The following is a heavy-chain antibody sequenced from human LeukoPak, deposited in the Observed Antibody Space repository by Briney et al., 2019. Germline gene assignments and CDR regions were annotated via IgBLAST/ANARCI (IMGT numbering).Heavy chain of an antibody. CDR3: ARYLIYCSSTSCTRGNFDY. V-gene: IGHV1-69*06. CDR1: GGAFSSYA. D-gene: IGHD2-2*01. Sequence: SVKVSCKASGGAFSSYAISWVRQAPGQGLEWMGGIIPIFGTANYAQKFQGRVTITADKSTSTAYMELSSLRSEDTAVYYCARYLIYCSSTSCTRGNFDYWGQGTLVTVSS. J-gene: IGHJ4*02. CDR2: IIPIFGTA.